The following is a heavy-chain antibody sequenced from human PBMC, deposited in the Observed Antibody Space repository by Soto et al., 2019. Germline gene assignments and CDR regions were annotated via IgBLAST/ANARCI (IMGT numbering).Heavy chain of an antibody. V-gene: IGHV3-11*01. CDR1: GFSFSDYY. Sequence: GGSLRLSCAASGFSFSDYYMSWIRQAPGKGLEWVSYISGSGGTIYYAVSVRGRFTISRDNAKNSLYLQMNSLRAEDTAVYYCATSGESSDYWGQGSLVTVSS. CDR2: ISGSGGTI. J-gene: IGHJ4*02. CDR3: ATSGESSDY. D-gene: IGHD4-17*01.